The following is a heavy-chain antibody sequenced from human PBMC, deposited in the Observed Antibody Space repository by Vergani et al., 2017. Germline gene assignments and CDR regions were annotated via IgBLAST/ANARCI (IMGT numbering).Heavy chain of an antibody. CDR3: ARGDYGILTGYRY. CDR1: GYTFSNYY. V-gene: IGHV1-46*03. CDR2: LNPSGGHT. Sequence: QVQVVQSGAEVKKSGASVKVSCKTSGYTFSNYYMHWVRQAPGQGLEWIGILNPSGGHTNYAQKFQGRVTMTRDTSTSTVYMELSSLRAEDTAIYYCARGDYGILTGYRYWGQGTLVTVSA. J-gene: IGHJ4*02. D-gene: IGHD3-9*01.